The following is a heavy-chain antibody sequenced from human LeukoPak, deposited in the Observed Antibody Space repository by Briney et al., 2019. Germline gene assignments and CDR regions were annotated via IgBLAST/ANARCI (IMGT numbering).Heavy chain of an antibody. Sequence: KPSETLSLTCTVSGGSISSSSYYWGWLRQPPGKGLEWIGSIYYSGSTYYNPSLKSRVTISVDTSKNQFSLKLSSVTAADTAVYYCARSLDTAMAYFDYWGQGTLVTVSS. D-gene: IGHD5-18*01. CDR2: IYYSGST. V-gene: IGHV4-39*07. J-gene: IGHJ4*02. CDR3: ARSLDTAMAYFDY. CDR1: GGSISSSSYY.